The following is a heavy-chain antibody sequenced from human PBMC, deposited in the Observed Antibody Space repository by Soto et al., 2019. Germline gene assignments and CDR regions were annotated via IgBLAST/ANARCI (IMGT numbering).Heavy chain of an antibody. D-gene: IGHD2-2*01. CDR1: GYPFPSFE. Sequence: GASVKVSCKTSGYPFPSFEVHWIRQAPGQRPEWMGGISNAGSGSTKYSQKFQDRLTITGDKRATTVYMALSSLTSEDTATYYCARESNHYQDFFQNWGQGTQVTVSS. CDR2: ISNAGSGST. CDR3: ARESNHYQDFFQN. J-gene: IGHJ4*02. V-gene: IGHV1-3*01.